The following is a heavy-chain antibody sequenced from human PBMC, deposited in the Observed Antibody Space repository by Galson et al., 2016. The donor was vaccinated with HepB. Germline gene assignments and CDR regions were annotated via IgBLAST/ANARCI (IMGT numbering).Heavy chain of an antibody. D-gene: IGHD3-10*01. V-gene: IGHV4-61*08. CDR3: ARARGRSFGEFPEAYFDF. Sequence: SETLSLTCSVSGASVNSGGYLWSWIRQPPGKGLQWIGYIYYTGSTNYNPSVKSRVSMSMDTSNNQFSLKVTSVTAADTALYYCARARGRSFGEFPEAYFDFWGHGTLVSVSS. CDR1: GASVNSGGYL. CDR2: IYYTGST. J-gene: IGHJ4*01.